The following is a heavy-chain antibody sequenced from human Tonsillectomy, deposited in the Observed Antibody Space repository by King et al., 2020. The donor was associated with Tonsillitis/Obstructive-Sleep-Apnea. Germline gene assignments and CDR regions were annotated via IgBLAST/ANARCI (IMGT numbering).Heavy chain of an antibody. J-gene: IGHJ4*02. D-gene: IGHD1-26*01. CDR2: ITDSGGST. Sequence: VQLVESGGGLVQPGGSLRLSCAASGFTFSNYAKSWVRQAPGKGLEWVSTITDSGGSTYYADSVKGRFTISRDNSKITLYLQMNSLRAEDTAIYYCMRGGWGTRFDYWGQGTLVTVSS. CDR3: MRGGWGTRFDY. CDR1: GFTFSNYA. V-gene: IGHV3-23*04.